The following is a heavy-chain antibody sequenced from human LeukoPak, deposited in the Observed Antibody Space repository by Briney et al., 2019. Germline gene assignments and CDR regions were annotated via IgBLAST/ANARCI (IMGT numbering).Heavy chain of an antibody. CDR1: GFTFSSYG. CDR3: ARVYGDYEQAIDY. V-gene: IGHV3-30*03. Sequence: PGGSLRLSCAASGFTFSSYGMHCVRQAPGKGLEWVAVISYDGSNKNYADSVKGRFTISRDNSKNTLYLQMNSLRAEDTAVYYCARVYGDYEQAIDYWGQGTLVTVSS. CDR2: ISYDGSNK. J-gene: IGHJ4*02. D-gene: IGHD4-17*01.